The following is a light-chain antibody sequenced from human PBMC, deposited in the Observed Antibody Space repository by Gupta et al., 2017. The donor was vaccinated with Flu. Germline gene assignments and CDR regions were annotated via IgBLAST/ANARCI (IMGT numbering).Light chain of an antibody. CDR2: GAS. V-gene: IGKV3-20*01. CDR1: QSVTSDY. Sequence: ERGTLSCRASQSVTSDYLAWYQQKPGQSPRLLIYGASNRATGIPDRFRGSGSGTDFSLTISQLEPEDFAVYYCQQYGMSPKTFGQGTKVEVK. J-gene: IGKJ1*01. CDR3: QQYGMSPKT.